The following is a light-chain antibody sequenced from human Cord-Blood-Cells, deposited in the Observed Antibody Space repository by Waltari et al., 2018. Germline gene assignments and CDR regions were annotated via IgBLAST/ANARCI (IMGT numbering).Light chain of an antibody. CDR1: QSVSSN. Sequence: EIVMTQSPATLSVSPGERATLSCRASQSVSSNLAWYQQKPGQAPRLLIYGASTRATGIPARFSGSGSGTEFTLTISSLQSEDVAVYYCQQYNNWPPWTSGQGTKVEIK. CDR3: QQYNNWPPWT. V-gene: IGKV3-15*01. CDR2: GAS. J-gene: IGKJ1*01.